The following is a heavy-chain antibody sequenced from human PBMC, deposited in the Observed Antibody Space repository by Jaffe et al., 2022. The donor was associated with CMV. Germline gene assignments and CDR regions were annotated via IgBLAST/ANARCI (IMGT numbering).Heavy chain of an antibody. CDR2: IYYSGST. CDR3: ARGALLLWFGELLPDYWYFDL. D-gene: IGHD3-10*01. V-gene: IGHV4-61*01. CDR1: GGSVSSGSYY. Sequence: QVQLQESGPGLVKPSETLSLTCTVSGGSVSSGSYYWSWIRQPPGKGLEWIGYIYYSGSTNYNPSLKSRVTISVDTSKNQFSLKLSSVTAADTAVYYCARGALLLWFGELLPDYWYFDLWGRGTLVTVSS. J-gene: IGHJ2*01.